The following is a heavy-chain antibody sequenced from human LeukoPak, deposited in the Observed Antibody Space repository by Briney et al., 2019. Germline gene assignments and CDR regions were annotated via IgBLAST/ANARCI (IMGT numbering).Heavy chain of an antibody. J-gene: IGHJ4*02. CDR1: GCTFTSYA. V-gene: IGHV1-3*01. CDR2: INAGNGNT. D-gene: IGHD1-26*01. Sequence: ASVKGSCKASGCTFTSYAMHWVRQAPGQRLEWMGWINAGNGNTKYSQKFQGRVTITRDTSASPPYMKLSGLRSEDRVVYYGRRAPYSGVFDYWAREPWSPSPQ. CDR3: RRAPYSGVFDY.